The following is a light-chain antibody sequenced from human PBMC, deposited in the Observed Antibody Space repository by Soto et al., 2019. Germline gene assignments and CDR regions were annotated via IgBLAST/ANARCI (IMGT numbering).Light chain of an antibody. CDR1: LRISKY. V-gene: IGKV1-39*01. J-gene: IGKJ4*01. CDR2: GAS. CDR3: QQSHSTPLT. Sequence: DIQVIQSPSSLSASVGDRVTITCRASLRISKYLNWYQQKPGKAPKLLIYGASTLQSGVPSRFSGTGSGTDFTLIISSLQPEDSATDYCQQSHSTPLTFGGGTKLEI.